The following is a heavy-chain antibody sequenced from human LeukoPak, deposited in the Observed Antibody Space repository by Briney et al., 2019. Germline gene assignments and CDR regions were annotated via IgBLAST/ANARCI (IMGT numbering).Heavy chain of an antibody. V-gene: IGHV4-61*02. J-gene: IGHJ5*02. CDR3: ARAPYSSSWYWFDP. D-gene: IGHD6-13*01. CDR2: IYTSGST. Sequence: PSQTLSLTCTASGVSISSGSYYWSWIRQPAGQGLEGIVRIYTSGSTNYNPSLKSRVPISVDTSKNQFSLKLRSVTAGDTAVYYCARAPYSSSWYWFDPWGQGTLVTVSS. CDR1: GVSISSGSYY.